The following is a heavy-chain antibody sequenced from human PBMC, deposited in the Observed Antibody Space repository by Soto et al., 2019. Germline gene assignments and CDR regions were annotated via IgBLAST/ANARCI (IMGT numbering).Heavy chain of an antibody. CDR2: IYYSGST. Sequence: PSETLSLTCTVSGGSISVGGYYWNWTRQHPGKGLEWIGFIYYSGSTYYNPSLKSRVIMSLDTSKNQFSLELSSVTAADTAVYYCVRDQRYDWNYYYGMAVWGQGTTVTVSS. J-gene: IGHJ6*02. V-gene: IGHV4-31*03. CDR1: GGSISVGGYY. D-gene: IGHD1-20*01. CDR3: VRDQRYDWNYYYGMAV.